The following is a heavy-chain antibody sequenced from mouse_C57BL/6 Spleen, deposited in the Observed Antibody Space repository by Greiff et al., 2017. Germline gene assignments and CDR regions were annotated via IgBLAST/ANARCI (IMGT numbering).Heavy chain of an antibody. D-gene: IGHD1-1*01. CDR1: GYTFTDYE. CDR3: RLSGSSDWYFDV. J-gene: IGHJ1*03. V-gene: IGHV1-15*01. CDR2: IDPETGGT. Sequence: QVQLQQSGAELVRPGASVTLSCKASGYTFTDYEMHWVKQTPVHGLEWIGAIDPETGGTAYNQKFKGKAILTADKSSSTAYMELRSLTSEDSAVYDCRLSGSSDWYFDVWGTGTTVTVSS.